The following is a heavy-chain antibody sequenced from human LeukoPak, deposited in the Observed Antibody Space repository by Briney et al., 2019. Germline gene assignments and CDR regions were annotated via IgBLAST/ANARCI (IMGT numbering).Heavy chain of an antibody. V-gene: IGHV3-9*01. CDR1: GFTFDDYA. Sequence: GGSLRLSCAASGFTFDDYAMHWVRQAPGKGLEWVSGISWNSGSIGYADSVKGRFTISRDNAKNSLYLQMNSLRAEDTALYYCAKDSNAKCYFDYWGQGTLVTVSS. D-gene: IGHD4-11*01. CDR2: ISWNSGSI. CDR3: AKDSNAKCYFDY. J-gene: IGHJ4*02.